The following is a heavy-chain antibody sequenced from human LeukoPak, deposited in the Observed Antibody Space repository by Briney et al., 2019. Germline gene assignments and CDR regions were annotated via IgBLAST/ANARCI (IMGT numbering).Heavy chain of an antibody. V-gene: IGHV3-21*01. CDR1: GLTFSTYN. D-gene: IGHD3-10*02. J-gene: IGHJ6*04. Sequence: GGSLRLSCAAYGLTFSTYNMNWVRQVPGKGLEWVSSITSSSTYMFYADSVKGRFTISRDNAQNSLYLQINSLRAEDTAVYYCAELGITMIGGVWGKGTTVTISS. CDR2: ITSSSTYM. CDR3: AELGITMIGGV.